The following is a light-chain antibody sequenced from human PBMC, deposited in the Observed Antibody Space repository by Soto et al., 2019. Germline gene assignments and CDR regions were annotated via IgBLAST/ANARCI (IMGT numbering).Light chain of an antibody. CDR2: EVS. CDR1: SSDVGGYNY. CDR3: SSYADTNNEV. V-gene: IGLV2-8*01. Sequence: QSALTQPPSASGSPGQSLTISCTGTSSDVGGYNYVSWYQQHPGKAPKLMIYEVSKRASDIPDRFSGSKSGNTASLTVSGLQAAADSDYYCSSYADTNNEVFGTGTKGTVL. J-gene: IGLJ1*01.